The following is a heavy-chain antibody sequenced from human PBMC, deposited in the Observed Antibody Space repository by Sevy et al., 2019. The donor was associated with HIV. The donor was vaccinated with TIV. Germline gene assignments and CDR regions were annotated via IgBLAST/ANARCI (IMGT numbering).Heavy chain of an antibody. V-gene: IGHV3-21*01. D-gene: IGHD6-13*01. Sequence: GGSLRLSCAASGFTFSSYSMNWVRQAPGKGLEWVSSISSSSSYIYYADSVKGRFTISRDNAKNSLYLQMNSLRAEDTAVYYCARDRYSGYSSSWYLLGNREFDYWGQGTLVTVSS. J-gene: IGHJ4*02. CDR2: ISSSSSYI. CDR3: ARDRYSGYSSSWYLLGNREFDY. CDR1: GFTFSSYS.